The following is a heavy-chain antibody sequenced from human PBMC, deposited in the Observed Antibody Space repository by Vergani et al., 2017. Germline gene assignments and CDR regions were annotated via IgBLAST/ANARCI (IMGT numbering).Heavy chain of an antibody. CDR1: GFTFDTYT. CDR3: TTAWGLYYLHGEYFQY. J-gene: IGHJ1*01. CDR2: ISSGGGDI. Sequence: VQLVESGGGVVQRGGSLRLSCATSGFTFDTYTMAYVRQAPGKGLEWVATISSGGGDIFYADSVKGRFTISRDNSKNTLFLQMNSLKDEDTAVYYCTTAWGLYYLHGEYFQYWGRGTLVSVSS. V-gene: IGHV3-23*04. D-gene: IGHD3-10*01.